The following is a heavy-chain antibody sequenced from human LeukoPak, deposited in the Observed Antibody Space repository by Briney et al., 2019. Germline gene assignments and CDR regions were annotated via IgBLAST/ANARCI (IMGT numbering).Heavy chain of an antibody. CDR2: ISWNSGSI. V-gene: IGHV3-9*01. Sequence: TGGSLRLSCAASGFTFDDYAMHWVRQAPGKGLEWVSGISWNSGSIGYAGSVKGRFTISRDNAKNSLYLQMNSLRAEDTALYYCAKGDRYSSSWYGTNFDYWGQGTLVTVSS. CDR3: AKGDRYSSSWYGTNFDY. D-gene: IGHD6-13*01. CDR1: GFTFDDYA. J-gene: IGHJ4*02.